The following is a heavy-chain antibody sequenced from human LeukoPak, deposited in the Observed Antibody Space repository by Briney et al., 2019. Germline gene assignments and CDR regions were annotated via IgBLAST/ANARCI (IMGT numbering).Heavy chain of an antibody. Sequence: ASVKVSCKASGYTFTSYGISWVRQAPGQGLEWMGWINAYNGNTNYAQKLQGRVTMTTDTSTSTAYMEPRSLRSDDTAVYYCARDRCSSTSCLNWFDPWGQGTLVTVSS. CDR1: GYTFTSYG. CDR3: ARDRCSSTSCLNWFDP. CDR2: INAYNGNT. V-gene: IGHV1-18*01. D-gene: IGHD2-2*01. J-gene: IGHJ5*02.